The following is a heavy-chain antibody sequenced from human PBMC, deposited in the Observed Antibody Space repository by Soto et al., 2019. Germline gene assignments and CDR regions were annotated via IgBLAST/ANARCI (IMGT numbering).Heavy chain of an antibody. D-gene: IGHD1-26*01. CDR3: ASGTQSGSYSFDY. CDR2: IIPIFGTA. V-gene: IGHV1-69*12. CDR1: GGTFSSYA. J-gene: IGHJ4*02. Sequence: QVQLVQSGAAVKKPGSSVKVSCKASGGTFSSYAISWVRQAPGQGLEWMGGIIPIFGTANYAQKFQGRVTITADESTSTAYMELSSLRFEDTAVDYCASGTQSGSYSFDYWGQGTLVTVSS.